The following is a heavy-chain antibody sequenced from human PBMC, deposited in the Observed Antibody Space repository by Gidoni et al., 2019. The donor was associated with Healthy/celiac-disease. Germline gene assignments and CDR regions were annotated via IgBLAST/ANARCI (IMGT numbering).Heavy chain of an antibody. CDR2: IYYSGST. J-gene: IGHJ4*02. CDR3: ASSGYPMYYDFWSGYYTAGPVDY. CDR1: GGSISSYY. Sequence: QVQLQESGPGLVKPSETLSLTCTVSGGSISSYYWSWIRQPPGKGLEWIGYIYYSGSTNYNPSLKSRVTISVDTSKNQFSLKLSSVTAADTAVYYCASSGYPMYYDFWSGYYTAGPVDYWGQGTLVTVSS. D-gene: IGHD3-3*01. V-gene: IGHV4-59*01.